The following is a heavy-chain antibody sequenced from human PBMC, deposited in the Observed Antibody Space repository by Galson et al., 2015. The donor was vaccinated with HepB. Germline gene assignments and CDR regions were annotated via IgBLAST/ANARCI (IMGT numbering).Heavy chain of an antibody. D-gene: IGHD1-26*01. CDR1: GYTFTSSG. Sequence: SVKVSCKASGYTFTSSGISWVRQAPGQGLEWMGWISAYNGNTNYAQKLQGRVTMTTDTSTSTAYMELRSLRSDDTAVYYCARVLGDGDDDAFDIWGQGTMVTVSS. CDR3: ARVLGDGDDDAFDI. J-gene: IGHJ3*02. CDR2: ISAYNGNT. V-gene: IGHV1-18*01.